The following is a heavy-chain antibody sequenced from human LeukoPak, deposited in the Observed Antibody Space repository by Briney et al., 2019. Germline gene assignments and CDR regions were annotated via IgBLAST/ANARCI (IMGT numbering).Heavy chain of an antibody. CDR1: GFTFSSYA. Sequence: GGSLRLSCAASGFTFSSYAMHWVRQAPGKGLEWVAVISYDGSNKYYADSVKGRFTISRGNSKNTLYLQMNSLRAEDTAVYYCAREGCTNGVCYRAAAGTFDYWGQGTLVTVSS. CDR3: AREGCTNGVCYRAAAGTFDY. J-gene: IGHJ4*02. D-gene: IGHD2-8*01. CDR2: ISYDGSNK. V-gene: IGHV3-30*01.